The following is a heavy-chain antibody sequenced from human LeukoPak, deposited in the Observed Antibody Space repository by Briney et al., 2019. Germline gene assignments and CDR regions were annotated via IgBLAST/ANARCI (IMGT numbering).Heavy chain of an antibody. J-gene: IGHJ5*02. CDR1: GYSFTSYW. Sequence: GESLKISCKGSGYSFTSYWIGWVRQMPGKGLEWMGIIYPGDSDTRYSPSFQGQVTISADKSIRTAYLQWSSLKASDTAMYFCARTTDTAMVNWFDPWGQGTLVTVSS. V-gene: IGHV5-51*01. CDR2: IYPGDSDT. D-gene: IGHD5-18*01. CDR3: ARTTDTAMVNWFDP.